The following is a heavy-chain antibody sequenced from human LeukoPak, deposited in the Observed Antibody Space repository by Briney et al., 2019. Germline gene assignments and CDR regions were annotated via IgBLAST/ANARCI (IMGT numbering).Heavy chain of an antibody. CDR3: VKDLRGGGYFTSFDY. CDR2: INIKGDNT. D-gene: IGHD3-10*01. J-gene: IGHJ4*02. V-gene: IGHV3-64D*09. Sequence: GGSLRLSCSASGFTFTTYSMHWVRQAPGKGLELVSTINIKGDNTYYADSVKGRFTISRDNSRKTLFLQMGSLRAEDTAVYYCVKDLRGGGYFTSFDYWGQGTLVTVSS. CDR1: GFTFTTYS.